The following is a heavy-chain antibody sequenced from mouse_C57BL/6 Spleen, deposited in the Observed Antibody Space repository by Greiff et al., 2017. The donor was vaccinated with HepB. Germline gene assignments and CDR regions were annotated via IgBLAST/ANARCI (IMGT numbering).Heavy chain of an antibody. CDR3: TRCYYDYCAWFAY. CDR1: GYTFTDYE. D-gene: IGHD2-4*01. V-gene: IGHV1-15*01. J-gene: IGHJ3*01. Sequence: VQLQESGAELVRPGASVTLSCKASGYTFTDYEMHWVKQTPVHGLEWIGAIDPETGGTAYNQKFKGKAILTADKSSSTAYMELRSLTSEDSAVYYCTRCYYDYCAWFAYWGQGTLVTVSA. CDR2: IDPETGGT.